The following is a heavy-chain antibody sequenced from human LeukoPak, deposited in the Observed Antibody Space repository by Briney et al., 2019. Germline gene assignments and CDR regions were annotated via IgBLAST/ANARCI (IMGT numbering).Heavy chain of an antibody. D-gene: IGHD3-10*01. CDR3: ALVSSGSSFRDWFDP. Sequence: SQTLSLTCTVSGGSISSGDYCWSWIRQPPGKGLEWIGYIYYSGSTYYNPSLKSRVTISVDTSKNQFSLKLSSVTAADTAVYYCALVSSGSSFRDWFDPWGQGTLVTVSS. V-gene: IGHV4-30-4*01. CDR2: IYYSGST. CDR1: GGSISSGDYC. J-gene: IGHJ5*02.